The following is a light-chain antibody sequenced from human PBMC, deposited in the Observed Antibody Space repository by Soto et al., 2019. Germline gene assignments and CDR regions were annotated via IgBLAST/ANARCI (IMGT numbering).Light chain of an antibody. CDR1: SSDVGRYNY. J-gene: IGLJ2*01. Sequence: QSALTQPASVSGSPGQSITIPSTGTSSDVGRYNYVSWYQQLPAKAPRLLIYEVSDRPSGVSNRFSGSKSGNTASLTISGLQAEDEAVYYCSSYTRTSTLLFGGGTKLTVL. CDR3: SSYTRTSTLL. V-gene: IGLV2-14*01. CDR2: EVS.